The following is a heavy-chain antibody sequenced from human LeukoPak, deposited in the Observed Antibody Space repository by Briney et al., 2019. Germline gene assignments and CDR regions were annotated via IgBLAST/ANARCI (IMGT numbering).Heavy chain of an antibody. Sequence: ASVKVSCKASGYTFTSYGISWVRQAPGQGLEWMGWISAYNGNTNYAQKLQGRVTMTTDTSTSTAYMELRSLRSDDSAVYYCARSVDYDSSVYYSYWGQGTLVTVSS. CDR1: GYTFTSYG. D-gene: IGHD3-22*01. J-gene: IGHJ4*02. CDR2: ISAYNGNT. V-gene: IGHV1-18*01. CDR3: ARSVDYDSSVYYSY.